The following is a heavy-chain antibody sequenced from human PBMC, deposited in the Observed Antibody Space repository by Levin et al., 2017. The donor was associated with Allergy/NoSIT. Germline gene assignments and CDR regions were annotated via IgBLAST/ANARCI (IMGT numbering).Heavy chain of an antibody. CDR3: AKDLISVRELLYGGLDY. CDR2: ISGSGGST. J-gene: IGHJ4*02. D-gene: IGHD3-10*01. V-gene: IGHV3-23*01. CDR1: GFTFSSYA. Sequence: LSLTCAASGFTFSSYAMSWVRQAPGKGLEWVSAISGSGGSTYYADSVKGRFTISRDNSKNTLYLQMNSLRAEDTAVYYCAKDLISVRELLYGGLDYWGQGTLVTVSS.